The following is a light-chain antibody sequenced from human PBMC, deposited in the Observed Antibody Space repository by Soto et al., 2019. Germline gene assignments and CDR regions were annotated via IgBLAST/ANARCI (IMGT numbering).Light chain of an antibody. Sequence: DTPMTQSPSSLSASVGDRVTMTCRASQGISNWLAWYQQKPGEAPKSLISAAFNLQSGVPSRFSGSGSGTDFTLTISSLQPEDFATYYCQQYNSYPLTFGGGTKVEIK. CDR3: QQYNSYPLT. J-gene: IGKJ4*01. CDR1: QGISNW. CDR2: AAF. V-gene: IGKV1D-16*01.